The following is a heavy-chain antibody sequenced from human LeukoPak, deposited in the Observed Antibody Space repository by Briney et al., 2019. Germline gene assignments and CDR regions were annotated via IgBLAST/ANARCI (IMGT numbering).Heavy chain of an antibody. Sequence: GGSLRLSCAASGFTFSSYGMHWVRQAPGKGLEWVAVIWCDGSNKYYADSVKGRFTISRDNSKNTLYLQMNSLRAEDTTVYYCARGSGYSGYDAVDYWGQGTLVTVSS. CDR2: IWCDGSNK. CDR3: ARGSGYSGYDAVDY. J-gene: IGHJ4*02. CDR1: GFTFSSYG. D-gene: IGHD5-12*01. V-gene: IGHV3-33*01.